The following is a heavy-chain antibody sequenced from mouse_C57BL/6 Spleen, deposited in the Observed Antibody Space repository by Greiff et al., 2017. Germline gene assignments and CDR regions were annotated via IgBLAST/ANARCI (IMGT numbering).Heavy chain of an antibody. CDR1: GFTFSSYA. CDR3: ARDRAGSRYFDV. V-gene: IGHV5-4*01. D-gene: IGHD1-1*01. Sequence: EVQVVESGGGLVKPGGSLKLSCAASGFTFSSYAMSWVRQTPEKRLEWVATISDGGSYTYYPDNVKGRFTISRDNAKNNLYLQMSHLKSEDTAMYYCARDRAGSRYFDVWGTGTTVTVSS. CDR2: ISDGGSYT. J-gene: IGHJ1*03.